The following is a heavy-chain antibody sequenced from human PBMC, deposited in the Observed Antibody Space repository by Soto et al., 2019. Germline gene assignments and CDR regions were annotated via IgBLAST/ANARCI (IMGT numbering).Heavy chain of an antibody. J-gene: IGHJ4*02. Sequence: GGSLRLSCAASVFTFSSYAMHWVRQAPGKGLEWVAVISYDGSNKYYADSVKGRFTISRDNSKNTLYLQMNSLRAEDTAVYYCAREIYDSSGYYFDYWGQGTLVTVSS. CDR1: VFTFSSYA. D-gene: IGHD3-22*01. CDR2: ISYDGSNK. CDR3: AREIYDSSGYYFDY. V-gene: IGHV3-30-3*01.